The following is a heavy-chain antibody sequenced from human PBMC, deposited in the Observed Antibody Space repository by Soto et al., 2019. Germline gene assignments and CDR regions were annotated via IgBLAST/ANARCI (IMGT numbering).Heavy chain of an antibody. CDR3: AKGATGSGYYYYGMDV. CDR1: GFTFSSYA. J-gene: IGHJ6*02. CDR2: ISGSGGST. Sequence: GGSMRLSCAASGFTFSSYAMSWVSKDPGKGLEWVSAISGSGGSTYYADSVKGRFTISRDNSKNTLYLQMNSLRAEDTAVYYCAKGATGSGYYYYGMDVWGQGTTVTVSS. D-gene: IGHD1-1*01. V-gene: IGHV3-23*01.